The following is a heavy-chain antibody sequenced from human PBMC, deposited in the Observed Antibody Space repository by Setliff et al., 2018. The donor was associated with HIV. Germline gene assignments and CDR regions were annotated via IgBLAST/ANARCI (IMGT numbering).Heavy chain of an antibody. D-gene: IGHD3-10*01. Sequence: GSLRLSCTASGFTFSSYSVNWVRQAPGKGLEWVAFISGNGGAINYADSVKGRFTISRDNAKNSMYLQMNSLRAEDTAVYYCARDSGGSYTPLDYWGQGTRVTVSS. CDR3: ARDSGGSYTPLDY. V-gene: IGHV3-48*01. CDR2: ISGNGGAI. J-gene: IGHJ4*02. CDR1: GFTFSSYS.